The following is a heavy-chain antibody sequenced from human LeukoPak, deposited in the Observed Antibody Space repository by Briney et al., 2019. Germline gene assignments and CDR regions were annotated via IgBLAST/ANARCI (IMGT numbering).Heavy chain of an antibody. Sequence: SETLSLTCTVSGGSISSGSYHWSWIRQPAGKGLEWIGRIYTSGSTNYNPSLKSRVTISVNTSKNQFSLKLSSVTAANTAVYYCAWQGTYDSSGDDAFDIWGQGTMVTVSS. D-gene: IGHD3-22*01. CDR3: AWQGTYDSSGDDAFDI. V-gene: IGHV4-61*02. CDR2: IYTSGST. CDR1: GGSISSGSYH. J-gene: IGHJ3*02.